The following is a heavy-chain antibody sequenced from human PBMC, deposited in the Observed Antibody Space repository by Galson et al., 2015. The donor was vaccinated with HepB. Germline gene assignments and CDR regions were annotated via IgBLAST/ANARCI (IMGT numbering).Heavy chain of an antibody. Sequence: SVKVSCKASGGTFSSYAISWVRQAPGQGLEWMGGIIPIFGTANYAQKFQGRVTITADESTSTAYMELSSLGSEDTAVYYCAREGGKQQLVLGGWFDPWGQGTLVTVSS. V-gene: IGHV1-69*13. CDR1: GGTFSSYA. D-gene: IGHD6-13*01. CDR3: AREGGKQQLVLGGWFDP. J-gene: IGHJ5*02. CDR2: IIPIFGTA.